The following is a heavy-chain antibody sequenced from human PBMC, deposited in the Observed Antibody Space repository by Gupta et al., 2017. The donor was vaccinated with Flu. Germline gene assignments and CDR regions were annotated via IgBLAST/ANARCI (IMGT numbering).Heavy chain of an antibody. CDR2: IWYDGSKK. D-gene: IGHD2/OR15-2a*01. Sequence: QVHLVESGGGVVQPGRSLRVSCATSGFNFSQFVMHWVRQAPGKGLEGVGVIWYDGSKKFYADSVKGRFTVYRDNSNNTLYLQMNSLRVDDTAVYYCAREEYTTSASRAFDVWGQGTLVTVSS. V-gene: IGHV3-33*01. CDR3: AREEYTTSASRAFDV. J-gene: IGHJ3*01. CDR1: GFNFSQFV.